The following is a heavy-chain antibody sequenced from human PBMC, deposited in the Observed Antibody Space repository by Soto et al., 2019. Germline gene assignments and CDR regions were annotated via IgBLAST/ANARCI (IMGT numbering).Heavy chain of an antibody. D-gene: IGHD3-22*01. V-gene: IGHV5-51*01. J-gene: IGHJ3*02. CDR3: ARAMDGGYLFGAFDI. Sequence: LPISCAAFANNFFTYWIACVRHMPGKGLEWMGIIYPGGSDTRYSPSLQGLVTISAEKSISTAYLQWSSLKASDTAMYYCARAMDGGYLFGAFDIWGQGTMVTVSS. CDR1: ANNFFTYW. CDR2: IYPGGSDT.